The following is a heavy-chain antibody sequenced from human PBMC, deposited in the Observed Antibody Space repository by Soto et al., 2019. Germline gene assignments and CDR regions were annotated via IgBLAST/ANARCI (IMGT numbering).Heavy chain of an antibody. Sequence: ASVKVSCKASGYTLTGHYIHWVRQAPGQGLEWMGWISPNSGATRYAQKFQGRVAMTRDTSISTAYMEVSKLRSDDTAVYSCARDPGQLNYYGMDVWGRGTTVTVSS. J-gene: IGHJ6*02. CDR3: ARDPGQLNYYGMDV. D-gene: IGHD6-6*01. CDR2: ISPNSGAT. CDR1: GYTLTGHY. V-gene: IGHV1-2*02.